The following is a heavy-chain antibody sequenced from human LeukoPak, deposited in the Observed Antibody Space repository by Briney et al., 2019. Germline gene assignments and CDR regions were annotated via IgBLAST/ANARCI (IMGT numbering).Heavy chain of an antibody. J-gene: IGHJ4*02. Sequence: GGSLRLSCAASGFTFSSFWMSWVRQAPGKGLEWVANIKKDGSEKYYVDSVKGRFTISRDNAKNSLYLQMNSLRAEDTAVYYCARDLYRIVVVPHYFDYWGQGTLVTVSS. CDR2: IKKDGSEK. D-gene: IGHD3-22*01. CDR1: GFTFSSFW. CDR3: ARDLYRIVVVPHYFDY. V-gene: IGHV3-7*01.